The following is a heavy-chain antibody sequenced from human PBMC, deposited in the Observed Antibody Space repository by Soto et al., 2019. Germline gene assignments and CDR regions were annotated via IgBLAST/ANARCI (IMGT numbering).Heavy chain of an antibody. D-gene: IGHD2-2*03. CDR3: ARDKINGFLDY. CDR1: GYTFTSYD. Sequence: ASXKGSCKASGYTFTSYDMHWVRQAPGQRLEWMALXNAGNXNSKHSQKFQXXVTVTTDXXESKHYMEMGSLRPEDTAVYYCARDKINGFLDYWGQGTLVTVSS. CDR2: XNAGNXNS. V-gene: IGHV1-3*01. J-gene: IGHJ4*02.